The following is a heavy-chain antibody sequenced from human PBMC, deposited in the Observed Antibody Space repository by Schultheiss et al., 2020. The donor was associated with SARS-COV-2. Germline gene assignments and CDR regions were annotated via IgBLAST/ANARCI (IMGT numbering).Heavy chain of an antibody. J-gene: IGHJ3*02. Sequence: SETLSLTCAVSGGSISSGGYSWSWIRQPPGKGLEWIGYIYHSGSTYYNPSLKSRVTISVDTSKNQFSLKLSSVTAADTAVYYCARGGYDRDAFDIWGQGTMVTVSS. CDR1: GGSISSGGYS. CDR3: ARGGYDRDAFDI. D-gene: IGHD3-3*01. CDR2: IYHSGST. V-gene: IGHV4-30-2*01.